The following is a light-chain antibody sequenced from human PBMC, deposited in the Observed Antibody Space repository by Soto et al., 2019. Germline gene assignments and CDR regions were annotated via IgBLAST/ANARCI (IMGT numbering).Light chain of an antibody. V-gene: IGKV3-20*01. CDR2: GAS. CDR3: QQYGSSPTWT. J-gene: IGKJ1*01. Sequence: EIVLTQSPGTLSLSPGERATLSCRASQSVSSSYLAWYQQKPGQAPGLLIYGASIRATGIPYRFSGSGSGTDFTLTISSLEPEDFAVYFCQQYGSSPTWTFGQGTKVEIK. CDR1: QSVSSSY.